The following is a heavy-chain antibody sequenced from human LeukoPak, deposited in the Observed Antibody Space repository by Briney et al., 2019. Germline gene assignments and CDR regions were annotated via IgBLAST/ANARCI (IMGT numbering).Heavy chain of an antibody. J-gene: IGHJ4*02. V-gene: IGHV3-30-3*01. CDR2: ISYDGSNK. D-gene: IGHD4-17*01. CDR3: AAAMTTVTSDY. CDR1: GFTFSSYA. Sequence: GRSLRLSCAASGFTFSSYAMHWVRQAPGKGLEWVAVISYDGSNKYYADSVKGRFTISRDNSKNTLYLQMNSLRAEDTAVYYCAAAMTTVTSDYWGQGTLVIVSS.